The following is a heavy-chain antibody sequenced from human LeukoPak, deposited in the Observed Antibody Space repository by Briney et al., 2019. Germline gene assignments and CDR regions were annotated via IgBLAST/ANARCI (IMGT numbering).Heavy chain of an antibody. D-gene: IGHD4-17*01. CDR1: GGSISSGDYY. Sequence: SETLSLTCTVSGGSISSGDYYWSWIRQPPGKGLEWIGYIYYSGSTYYNPSLKSRVTISVDTSKNQFSLKLSSVTAADTAVYYCARKHGDYVPWFDPWGQGTPVTVSS. CDR3: ARKHGDYVPWFDP. V-gene: IGHV4-30-4*01. J-gene: IGHJ5*02. CDR2: IYYSGST.